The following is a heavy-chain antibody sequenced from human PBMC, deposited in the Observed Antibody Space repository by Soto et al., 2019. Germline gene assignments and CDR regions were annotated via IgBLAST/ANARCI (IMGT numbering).Heavy chain of an antibody. CDR3: AKERDDYGGAYIFAI. J-gene: IGHJ3*02. V-gene: IGHV3-23*01. CDR2: ISGSGDNT. Sequence: EVQLLESGGGLVQPGGSLRLSCAASGFTFSSYAMSWVRQAPGRGLECVSSISGSGDNTYYADSVKGRFTISRDNAKNTPYLQMNSLRAEDTAVYYCAKERDDYGGAYIFAIWGKWTTVTVSS. D-gene: IGHD4-17*01. CDR1: GFTFSSYA.